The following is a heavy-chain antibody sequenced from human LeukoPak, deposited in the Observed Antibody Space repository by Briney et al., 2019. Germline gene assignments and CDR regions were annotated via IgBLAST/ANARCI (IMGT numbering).Heavy chain of an antibody. V-gene: IGHV4-34*01. J-gene: IGHJ4*02. CDR2: INHGGST. CDR3: ARGAGGGSGSYFSGY. CDR1: GGSFSGYY. D-gene: IGHD3-10*01. Sequence: PSETLSLTCAVYGGSFSGYYWSWIRQPPGKGLEWIGEINHGGSTNHNPSLKSRVTISVDTSKNQFSLKLSSVTAADTAVYYCARGAGGGSGSYFSGYWGQGTLVTVSS.